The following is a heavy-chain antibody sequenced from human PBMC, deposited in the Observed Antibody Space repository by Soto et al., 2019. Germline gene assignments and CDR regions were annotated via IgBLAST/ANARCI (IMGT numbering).Heavy chain of an antibody. CDR1: GGTFSSYT. V-gene: IGHV1-69*04. CDR3: ARESYDILTGYYTPWFDP. D-gene: IGHD3-9*01. J-gene: IGHJ5*02. CDR2: IIPILGIA. Sequence: ASVKVSCKASGGTFSSYTISWVRQAPGQGLEWMGRIIPILGIANYAQKFQGRVTITADKSTSTAYMELSSLRSEDTAVYYCARESYDILTGYYTPWFDPWGQGTLVTVSS.